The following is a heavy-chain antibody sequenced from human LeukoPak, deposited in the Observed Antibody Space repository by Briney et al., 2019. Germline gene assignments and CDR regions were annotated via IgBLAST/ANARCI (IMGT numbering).Heavy chain of an antibody. CDR2: IRQDGSEK. V-gene: IGHV3-7*01. J-gene: IGHJ4*02. D-gene: IGHD4-11*01. Sequence: GGSLRLSCAASGFTFSSYWITWVRQAPGKGLEWVANIRQDGSEKYYVDSVKGRFTISRDNAKKSLYLQMNSLRAEDTAVYYCARDPSTVTSLFDYWGQGTLVTVSS. CDR1: GFTFSSYW. CDR3: ARDPSTVTSLFDY.